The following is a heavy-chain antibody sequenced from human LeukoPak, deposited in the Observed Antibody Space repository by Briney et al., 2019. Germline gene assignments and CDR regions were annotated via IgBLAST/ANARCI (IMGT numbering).Heavy chain of an antibody. CDR3: AREPTVTTNGY. CDR2: IYTSGNT. D-gene: IGHD4-17*01. CDR1: GGSISTYY. J-gene: IGHJ4*02. V-gene: IGHV4-4*07. Sequence: SETLSLTCTVSGGSISTYYWSWIRQPAGKGLEWIGRIYTSGNTNYNPSLKSRVTMSIDTSKNQFSLELRSVTAADTAVYYCAREPTVTTNGYWGQGTLVTVSS.